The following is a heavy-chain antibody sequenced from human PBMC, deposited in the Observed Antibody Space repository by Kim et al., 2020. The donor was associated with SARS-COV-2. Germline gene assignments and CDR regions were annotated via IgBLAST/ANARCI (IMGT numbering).Heavy chain of an antibody. CDR3: ARSSVAAVGRSFDY. Sequence: ADSVKGRFTISRDNSKNTLYLQMNSLRAEDTAVYYCARSSVAAVGRSFDYWGQGTLVTVSS. D-gene: IGHD6-13*01. J-gene: IGHJ4*02. V-gene: IGHV3-30*01.